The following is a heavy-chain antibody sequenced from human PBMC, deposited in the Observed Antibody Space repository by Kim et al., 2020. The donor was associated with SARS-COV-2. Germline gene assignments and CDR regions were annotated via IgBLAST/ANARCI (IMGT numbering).Heavy chain of an antibody. CDR3: ARTRSSSASYYYGMDV. CDR1: GGTFSSYG. CDR2: ILPIFGSA. J-gene: IGHJ6*02. Sequence: SVKVSCKASGGTFSSYGISWVRQAPGQELEWMGGILPIFGSALYAQKFQGSVTLTADESTSTAYMELRSLRSHDTAVYYCARTRSSSASYYYGMDVWGQ. V-gene: IGHV1-69*13. D-gene: IGHD2-2*01.